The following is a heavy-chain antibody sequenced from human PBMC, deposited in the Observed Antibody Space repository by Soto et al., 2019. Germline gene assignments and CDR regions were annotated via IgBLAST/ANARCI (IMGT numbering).Heavy chain of an antibody. CDR3: AGRQTGVVVPAAPHDAFDI. CDR1: GGSISSSSYY. V-gene: IGHV4-39*01. D-gene: IGHD2-2*01. Sequence: PSETLSLTCTVPGGSISSSSYYWGWIRQPKGKGLEWIGSIYYSGSTYYNPSLKSRVTISVDTSKNQFSLKLSSVTAADTAVYYWAGRQTGVVVPAAPHDAFDIWGQGTIVTVSS. J-gene: IGHJ3*02. CDR2: IYYSGST.